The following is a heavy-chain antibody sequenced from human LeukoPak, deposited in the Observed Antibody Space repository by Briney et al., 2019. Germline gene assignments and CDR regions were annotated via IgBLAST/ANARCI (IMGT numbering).Heavy chain of an antibody. J-gene: IGHJ4*02. CDR3: ASTMVRGAKYDDY. CDR2: ISSSGSTI. D-gene: IGHD3-10*01. V-gene: IGHV3-48*03. Sequence: GGSLRLPCAASGFTFSSYEMNWVRQAPGKGLEWVSYISSSGSTIYYADSVKGRFTISRDNSKNTLYLQMNSLRAEDTAVYYCASTMVRGAKYDDYWGQGTLVTVSS. CDR1: GFTFSSYE.